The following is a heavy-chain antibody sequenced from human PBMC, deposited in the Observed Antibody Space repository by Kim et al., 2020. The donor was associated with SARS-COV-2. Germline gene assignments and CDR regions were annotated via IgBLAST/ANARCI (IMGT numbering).Heavy chain of an antibody. CDR1: GGSFSGYY. D-gene: IGHD2-2*01. Sequence: SETLSLTCAVYGGSFSGYYWSWIRQPPGKGLEWIGEINHSGSTNYNPSLKSRVTISVDTSKNQFSLKLSSVTAADTAVYYCARARIVVVPAAMRDRGGYYYGMDVWGQGTTVTVSS. J-gene: IGHJ6*02. CDR2: INHSGST. V-gene: IGHV4-34*01. CDR3: ARARIVVVPAAMRDRGGYYYGMDV.